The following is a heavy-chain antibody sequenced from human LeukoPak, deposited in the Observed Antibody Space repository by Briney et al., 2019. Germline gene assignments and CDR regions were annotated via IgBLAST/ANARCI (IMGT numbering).Heavy chain of an antibody. CDR1: GFTFSSYS. V-gene: IGHV3-21*01. Sequence: PVGSLRLSCAASGFTFSSYSMNWVRQAPGKGLEWVSSISSSSSYIYYADSVKGRFTISRDNAKNSLYLQMNSPRAEDTAVYYCARATMVRGVIMYAFDIWGQGTMVTVSS. D-gene: IGHD3-10*01. CDR3: ARATMVRGVIMYAFDI. CDR2: ISSSSSYI. J-gene: IGHJ3*02.